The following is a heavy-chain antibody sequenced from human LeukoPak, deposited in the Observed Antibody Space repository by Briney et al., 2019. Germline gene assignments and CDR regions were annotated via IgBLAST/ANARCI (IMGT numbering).Heavy chain of an antibody. CDR1: GFTFSSYA. V-gene: IGHV3-23*01. J-gene: IGHJ5*02. D-gene: IGHD3-22*01. Sequence: GGSLRLSCAASGFTFSSYAMSWVRQAPGKGLEWVSAISGSGGSTYYADSVKGRFTISRDSSKNTLYLQMNSLRAEDTAVYYCARETGHYDSSGYPNGWFDPWGQGTLVTVSS. CDR2: ISGSGGST. CDR3: ARETGHYDSSGYPNGWFDP.